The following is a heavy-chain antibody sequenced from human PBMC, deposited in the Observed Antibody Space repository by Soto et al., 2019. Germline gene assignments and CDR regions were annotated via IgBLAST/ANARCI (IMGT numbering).Heavy chain of an antibody. CDR1: GFIFSSFA. V-gene: IGHV3-23*01. J-gene: IGHJ4*02. CDR3: AKDPDISGWYQTDHDY. D-gene: IGHD6-19*01. CDR2: ISNNGGST. Sequence: EVQLLESGGGLVQPGGSLRLSCAASGFIFSSFAMSWVRQAPGKGLEWVSTISNNGGSTYSADSVKCRFTISRDNSKNALYLQMNSLRAEDTAVYYCAKDPDISGWYQTDHDYWGQGTLVTVSS.